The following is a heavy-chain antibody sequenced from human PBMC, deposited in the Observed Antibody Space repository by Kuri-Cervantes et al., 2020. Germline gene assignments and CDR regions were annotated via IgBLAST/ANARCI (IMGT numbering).Heavy chain of an antibody. Sequence: ASVKVSCKASGYTFITYYIHWVRQAPGQGLEWMGIINPSGGSTSYAQKFQDRVTMTRDTSTTTVYMELSSPRAEDTAVYYCAREVGATTFGYYYYGMDVWGQGTTVTVSS. CDR3: AREVGATTFGYYYYGMDV. CDR1: GYTFITYY. CDR2: INPSGGST. V-gene: IGHV1-46*01. J-gene: IGHJ6*02. D-gene: IGHD1-26*01.